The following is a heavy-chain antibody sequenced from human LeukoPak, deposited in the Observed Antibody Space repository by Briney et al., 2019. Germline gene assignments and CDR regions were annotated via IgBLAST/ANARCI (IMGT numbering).Heavy chain of an antibody. CDR1: GFTFSSYA. V-gene: IGHV3-23*01. J-gene: IGHJ4*02. CDR2: ISGSGGST. Sequence: GGSLRLSCAASGFTFSSYAMSWVRQTPGKGLEWVSAISGSGGSTYYADSVKGRFTISRDNSKNTLYLQMNSLRAEDTAVYYCARERPDGAYSSSWYYFDYWGQGTLVTVSS. D-gene: IGHD6-13*01. CDR3: ARERPDGAYSSSWYYFDY.